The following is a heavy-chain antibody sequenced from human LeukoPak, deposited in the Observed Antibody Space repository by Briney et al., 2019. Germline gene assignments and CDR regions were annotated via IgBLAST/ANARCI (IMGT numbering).Heavy chain of an antibody. V-gene: IGHV3-30*03. CDR3: AHSSGWPRGGYYFDY. CDR1: GFTFSSYG. CDR2: ISYDGSNK. D-gene: IGHD6-19*01. J-gene: IGHJ4*02. Sequence: GGSLRLSCAASGFTFSSYGMHWVRQAPGKGLEWVAVISYDGSNKYYADSVKGRFTISRDNSKSTLYLQMNSLRAEDTAVYYCAHSSGWPRGGYYFDYWGQGTLVTVSS.